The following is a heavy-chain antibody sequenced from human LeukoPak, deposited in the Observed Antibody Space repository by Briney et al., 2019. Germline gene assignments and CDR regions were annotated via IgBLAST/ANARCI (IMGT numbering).Heavy chain of an antibody. D-gene: IGHD3-10*01. J-gene: IGHJ4*02. Sequence: PSETLSLTCAVYGGSFSGFYWSWIRQPPGKGLEWIGEINHSGSTNYNPSLTSRGTISVDTSKKKFSLKLSSVTAADTAVYYCARAVYVNYYGSGSYWNYWGQGTLVTVSS. V-gene: IGHV4-34*01. CDR3: ARAVYVNYYGSGSYWNY. CDR2: INHSGST. CDR1: GGSFSGFY.